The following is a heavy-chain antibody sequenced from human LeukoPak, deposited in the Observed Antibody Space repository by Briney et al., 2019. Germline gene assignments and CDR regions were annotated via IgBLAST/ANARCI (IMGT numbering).Heavy chain of an antibody. Sequence: GVSLALSCAASGFIFNNYGLIWLRQAPGKGLEWGSAISNDGSGKNNADFVKGRFTDPRETCKNTLVLRMKSLKAEDVDQYAYGKGSSSYQVDLWGDGTLGTVSS. CDR2: ISNDGSGK. V-gene: IGHV3-23*01. J-gene: IGHJ5*02. CDR1: GFIFNNYG. CDR3: GKGSSSYQVDL. D-gene: IGHD3-22*01.